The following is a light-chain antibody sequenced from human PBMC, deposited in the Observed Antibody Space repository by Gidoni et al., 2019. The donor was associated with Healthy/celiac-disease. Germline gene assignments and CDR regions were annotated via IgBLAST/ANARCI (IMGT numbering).Light chain of an antibody. Sequence: EIVLTPSPATLSLSPGERATLSCRASQRVSSYLAWYQQKPGQAPRLLIYDASNRATGIPARFSGSGSGTDFTLTISSLEPEDFAVYYCQQRSNWPPGGFGPGTKVDIK. CDR2: DAS. CDR1: QRVSSY. CDR3: QQRSNWPPGG. J-gene: IGKJ3*01. V-gene: IGKV3-11*01.